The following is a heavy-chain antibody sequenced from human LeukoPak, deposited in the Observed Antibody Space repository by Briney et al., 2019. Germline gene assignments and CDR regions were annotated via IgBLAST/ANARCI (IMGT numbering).Heavy chain of an antibody. D-gene: IGHD2-2*03. V-gene: IGHV4-59*01. CDR1: GGSISSYY. Sequence: SETLSLTCTVSGGSISSYYWSWIRQPPGKGLEWIGYIYYSGSTNYNPSLKSRVTISVDTSKNQFSLKLSSVTAADTAVYNCAKGGYCSSTSCPPYYYMDVWGKGTTVTVSS. CDR2: IYYSGST. CDR3: AKGGYCSSTSCPPYYYMDV. J-gene: IGHJ6*03.